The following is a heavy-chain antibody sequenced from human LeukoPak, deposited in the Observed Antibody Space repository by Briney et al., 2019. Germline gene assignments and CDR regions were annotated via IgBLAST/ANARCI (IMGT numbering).Heavy chain of an antibody. J-gene: IGHJ4*02. D-gene: IGHD6-13*01. CDR1: GGSITSSSRY. CDR2: VHYTGTT. Sequence: SETLSLTCTVSGGSITSSSRYWGWIRQPPGTGLEWLGCVHYTGTTYYSPSLKSRLTISVDTSKSQFFLKMSSVTAADTAVYFCARGLSAAVDYWGQGTLVTVSS. V-gene: IGHV4-39*01. CDR3: ARGLSAAVDY.